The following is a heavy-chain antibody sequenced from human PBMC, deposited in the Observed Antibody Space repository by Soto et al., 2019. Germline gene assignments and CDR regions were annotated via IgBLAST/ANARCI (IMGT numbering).Heavy chain of an antibody. CDR2: ISYDGSNK. D-gene: IGHD6-19*01. V-gene: IGHV3-30-3*01. J-gene: IGHJ4*02. CDR1: GFTFSSYA. CDR3: ARAVAGQLYFDY. Sequence: GGSLRLSCAASGFTFSSYAMHWVRQAPGKGLEWVAVISYDGSNKYYADSVKGRFTISRDNSKNTLYLQMNSLRAEDTAVYYCARAVAGQLYFDYWGQGTLVTVSS.